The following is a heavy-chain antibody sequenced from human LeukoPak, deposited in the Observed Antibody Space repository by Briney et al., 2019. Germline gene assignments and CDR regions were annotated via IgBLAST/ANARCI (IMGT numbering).Heavy chain of an antibody. D-gene: IGHD6-13*01. CDR1: GFTFSDYY. CDR2: ISSSGSTI. V-gene: IGHV3-11*01. Sequence: GGSLRLSCAASGFTFSDYYMSWIRQAPGKGLEWVSYISSSGSTIYYADSVKGRFTISRDNAKNSLYLQMNSLRAEDTAVYYCATDLSTPAAARSANAFDIWGQGTMATVSS. CDR3: ATDLSTPAAARSANAFDI. J-gene: IGHJ3*02.